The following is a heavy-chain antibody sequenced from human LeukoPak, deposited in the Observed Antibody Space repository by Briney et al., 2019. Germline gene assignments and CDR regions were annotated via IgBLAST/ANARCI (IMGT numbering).Heavy chain of an antibody. Sequence: ASVKVSCKASGGTFSSYAISWVRQAPGQGLEWMGGIIPIFGTANYAQKFQGRVTITTGESASTAYMELSSLRSEDTAVYYCASWRYYYDSSGNDAFDIWGQGTMVTVSS. CDR2: IIPIFGTA. V-gene: IGHV1-69*05. CDR3: ASWRYYYDSSGNDAFDI. CDR1: GGTFSSYA. D-gene: IGHD3-22*01. J-gene: IGHJ3*02.